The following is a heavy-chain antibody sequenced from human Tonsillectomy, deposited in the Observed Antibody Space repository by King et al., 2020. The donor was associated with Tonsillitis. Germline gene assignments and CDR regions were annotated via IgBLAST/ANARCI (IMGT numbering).Heavy chain of an antibody. Sequence: VQLQESGPGLVKPSETLSLTCAVSGYSISSGYCWGWIRQAPGKGLEWIGSLYNGGSTYYSPSLESRVNISLDTSKNQFSLKVSSVTAADTALYSCARGKHPFDTSAFDPWGQGILVTVSS. CDR3: ARGKHPFDTSAFDP. J-gene: IGHJ5*02. D-gene: IGHD3-9*01. CDR2: LYNGGST. V-gene: IGHV4-38-2*01. CDR1: GYSISSGYC.